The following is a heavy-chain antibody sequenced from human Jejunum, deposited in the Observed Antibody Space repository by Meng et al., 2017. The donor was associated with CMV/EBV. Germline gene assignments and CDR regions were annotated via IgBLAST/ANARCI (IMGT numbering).Heavy chain of an antibody. Sequence: GFTFRSFGMHWVRQAPGKGLEWVAVLWYDGSSKDYGASVKGRFTISRDNSQNILYLQMDSLRDEDTAVYYCAKDQGGTVFHGMDVWGQGTTVTVSS. J-gene: IGHJ6*02. V-gene: IGHV3-33*06. CDR2: LWYDGSSK. CDR3: AKDQGGTVFHGMDV. D-gene: IGHD1-1*01. CDR1: GFTFRSFG.